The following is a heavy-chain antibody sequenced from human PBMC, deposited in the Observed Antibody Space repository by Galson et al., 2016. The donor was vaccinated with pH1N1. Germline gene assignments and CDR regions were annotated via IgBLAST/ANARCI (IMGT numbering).Heavy chain of an antibody. CDR2: IYTTGST. CDR1: AGSISSGSYY. D-gene: IGHD6-19*01. Sequence: TLSLTCTVSAGSISSGSYYWSWIRQPAGKGLEWIGHIYTTGSTNYNPSLKSRVTISLDTSKNHFSLKVGSVTAADTAVYFCARHILAAVAHEENAFDIWGLGTMVTVPS. V-gene: IGHV4-61*09. CDR3: ARHILAAVAHEENAFDI. J-gene: IGHJ3*02.